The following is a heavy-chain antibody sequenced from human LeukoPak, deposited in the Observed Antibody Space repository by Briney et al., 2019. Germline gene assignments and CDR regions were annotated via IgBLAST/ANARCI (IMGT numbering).Heavy chain of an antibody. J-gene: IGHJ4*02. D-gene: IGHD3-16*01. V-gene: IGHV3-30*04. CDR2: ISYDGSNK. CDR3: ANYEYGDY. CDR1: GFTFSSYA. Sequence: PGGSLRLSCAASGFTFSSYAMHWVRQAPGKGLEWVAVISYDGSNKYYADSVKGRFTISRDNSKNTLYLQMNSLRAEDTAVYYCANYEYGDYWGQGTLVTVSS.